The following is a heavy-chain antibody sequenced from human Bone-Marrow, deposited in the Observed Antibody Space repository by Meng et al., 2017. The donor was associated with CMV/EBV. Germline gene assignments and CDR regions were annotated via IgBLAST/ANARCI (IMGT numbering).Heavy chain of an antibody. CDR1: GFSLSTSGMC. CDR3: ARATMVRGPFDP. J-gene: IGHJ5*02. CDR2: IDWDDDK. V-gene: IGHV2-70*20. Sequence: SGPTLVKPTQTLTLICTFSGFSLSTSGMCVSWVRQPPGKALEWLALIDWDDDKYYSTSLKTRLTISKDTSKKQVVLTMTNMDPVDTATYYCARATMVRGPFDPWGQGTLVTVSS. D-gene: IGHD3-10*01.